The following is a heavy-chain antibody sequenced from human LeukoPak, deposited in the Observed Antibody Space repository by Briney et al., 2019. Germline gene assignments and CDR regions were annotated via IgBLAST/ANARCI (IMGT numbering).Heavy chain of an antibody. CDR1: GFTFSSYS. D-gene: IGHD6-13*01. CDR2: ISSSSSYI. Sequence: GGSLRLSCAASGFTFSSYSMNWVRQAPGKGLEWVSSISSSSSYIYYADSVKGRFTISRDNAKNSLYLQMNSLRAEDTAVYYCARRGSSSWPYYYYYYMDVWGKGTTVTVSS. V-gene: IGHV3-21*01. CDR3: ARRGSSSWPYYYYYYMDV. J-gene: IGHJ6*03.